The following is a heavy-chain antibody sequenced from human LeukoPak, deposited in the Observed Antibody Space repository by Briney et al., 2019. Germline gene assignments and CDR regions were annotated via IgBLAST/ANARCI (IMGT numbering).Heavy chain of an antibody. CDR1: GFTFRSYW. Sequence: QAGGSLRLSCAASGFTFRSYWMSWVRQAPGKGLEWVANIKQDGSEKYYVDSVKGRFTISRDNAKNSLYLQMDSLRAEDTAVFYCARAQIVVAPGAIERGNFDYWGQGTLVTVSS. CDR3: ARAQIVVAPGAIERGNFDY. CDR2: IKQDGSEK. V-gene: IGHV3-7*05. D-gene: IGHD2-2*02. J-gene: IGHJ4*02.